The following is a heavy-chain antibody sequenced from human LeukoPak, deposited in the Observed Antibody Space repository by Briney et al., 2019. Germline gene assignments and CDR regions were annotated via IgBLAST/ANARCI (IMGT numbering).Heavy chain of an antibody. Sequence: GGSLRLSCAASGFTVSSNYMSWVRQAPGKGLEWVSVIYSGGSTYYADSVKGRFTISRDNSKNTLYLQMNSLRAEDTAVCYCARDYSSGWYYFDYWGQGTLVTVSS. V-gene: IGHV3-53*01. D-gene: IGHD6-19*01. J-gene: IGHJ4*02. CDR3: ARDYSSGWYYFDY. CDR1: GFTVSSNY. CDR2: IYSGGST.